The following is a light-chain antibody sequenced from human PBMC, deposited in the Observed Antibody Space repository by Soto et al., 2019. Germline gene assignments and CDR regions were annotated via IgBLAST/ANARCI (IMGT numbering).Light chain of an antibody. CDR2: SDN. V-gene: IGLV1-47*02. J-gene: IGLJ2*01. CDR3: ASWDDNLSGVV. Sequence: QSVLPQPPSASGTPGQRVTLSCSGSSSNIGRDFVYWYQQVPGTAPKPLIYSDNQRYSGVPDRFSGSKSGTSASLTISGLRSEDEADYYCASWDDNLSGVVFGGGTKLTVL. CDR1: SSNIGRDF.